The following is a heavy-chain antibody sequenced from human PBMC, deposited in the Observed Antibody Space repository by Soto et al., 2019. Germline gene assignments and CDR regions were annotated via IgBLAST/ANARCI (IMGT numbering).Heavy chain of an antibody. CDR1: GFTVSSNY. CDR2: IYSGGST. V-gene: IGHV3-53*01. CDR3: AYVVVTAIFGNWFDP. Sequence: EVQLVESGGGLIQPGGSLRLSCAASGFTVSSNYMSWVRQAPGKGLEWVSVIYSGGSTYYADSVKGRFTISRDNSKNTLYLQMNSLRAEDTAVYYCAYVVVTAIFGNWFDPWGQGTLVTVSS. D-gene: IGHD2-21*02. J-gene: IGHJ5*02.